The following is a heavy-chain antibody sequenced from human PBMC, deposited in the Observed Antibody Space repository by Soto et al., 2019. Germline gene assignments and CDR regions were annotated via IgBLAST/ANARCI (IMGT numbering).Heavy chain of an antibody. CDR3: AKVRVGIDVDFDY. CDR1: GFTFSNSA. Sequence: SLRLSCAASGFTFSNSAMTWVRQAPAKGLEWVSTIRDSDSGGSTFYADSVKGRFTISRDDSKNTLYLQMSSLRAEDTAMYYCAKVRVGIDVDFDYWGQGALVTVPQ. J-gene: IGHJ4*02. CDR2: IRDSDSGGST. V-gene: IGHV3-23*01. D-gene: IGHD2-21*01.